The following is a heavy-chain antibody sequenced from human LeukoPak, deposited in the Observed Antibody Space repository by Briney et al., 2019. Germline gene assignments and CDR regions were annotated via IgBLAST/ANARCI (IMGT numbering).Heavy chain of an antibody. CDR2: ISGSGGST. CDR1: GFTFSSYA. Sequence: GGSLRLSCAASGFTFSSYAMSWVRQAPGKGLEWVSAISGSGGSTYYADSVRGRFTISRDNSKNTLYLQMNSLRAEDTAVYYCAKDHRYCSSTSCDTTDYWGQGTLVTVSS. J-gene: IGHJ4*02. D-gene: IGHD2-2*02. CDR3: AKDHRYCSSTSCDTTDY. V-gene: IGHV3-23*01.